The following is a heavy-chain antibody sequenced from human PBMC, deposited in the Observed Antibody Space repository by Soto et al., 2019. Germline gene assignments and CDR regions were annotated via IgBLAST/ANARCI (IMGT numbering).Heavy chain of an antibody. Sequence: PGWSLRLSCAASGFTFSSYSMNWVRQAPGRGLEWVSTISSADDTYYADSVKGRFTISRDNSKNTLYLQMNSLRGEDTAVYYCAKGEAVAGTEFDYCGQVSLVTVSS. J-gene: IGHJ4*02. V-gene: IGHV3-23*01. CDR1: GFTFSSYS. D-gene: IGHD6-13*01. CDR2: ISSADDT. CDR3: AKGEAVAGTEFDY.